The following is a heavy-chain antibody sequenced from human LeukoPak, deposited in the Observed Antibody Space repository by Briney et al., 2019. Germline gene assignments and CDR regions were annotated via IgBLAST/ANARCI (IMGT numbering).Heavy chain of an antibody. CDR1: GYTFTDYY. CDR2: INPNSGGT. V-gene: IGHV1-2*02. D-gene: IGHD3-3*01. J-gene: IGHJ4*02. CDR3: AREDYDYLYYFDY. Sequence: ASVKVSCKASGYTFTDYYIHWVRQAPGQGLEWMGWINPNSGGTNYAQKFQGRVTMTRDTSISTAYMELSRLRSDDTAVYYCAREDYDYLYYFDYWGQGTLVTVSS.